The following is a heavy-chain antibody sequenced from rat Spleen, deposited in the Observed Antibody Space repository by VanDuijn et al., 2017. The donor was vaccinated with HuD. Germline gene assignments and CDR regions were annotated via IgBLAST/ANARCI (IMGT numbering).Heavy chain of an antibody. CDR2: ISPSGAIT. CDR1: GFTFSNYG. CDR3: ARDYFDY. Sequence: EVQLVESGGGLVQPGSSLKVSCAASGFTFSNYGMHWIRQVPTQGLEWVASISPSGAITNYRDSVKGRFTISRDSAKSTLYLQMDSLRSEDTATYYCARDYFDYWGQGVMVIVSS. V-gene: IGHV5-19*01. J-gene: IGHJ2*01.